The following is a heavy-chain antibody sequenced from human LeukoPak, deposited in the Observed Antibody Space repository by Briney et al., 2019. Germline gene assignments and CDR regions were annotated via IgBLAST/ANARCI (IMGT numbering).Heavy chain of an antibody. V-gene: IGHV4-59*01. D-gene: IGHD6-13*01. CDR1: GDSISSYY. CDR3: ALARVATAGTLDY. Sequence: SETLSLTCTVSGDSISSYYWSWIRQPPGKGLEWIGYIYYSGSTNYNPSHKSRVTISIDTSKNQFSLKLSSVTAADTAVYYCALARVATAGTLDYWGQGTLVTVSS. CDR2: IYYSGST. J-gene: IGHJ4*02.